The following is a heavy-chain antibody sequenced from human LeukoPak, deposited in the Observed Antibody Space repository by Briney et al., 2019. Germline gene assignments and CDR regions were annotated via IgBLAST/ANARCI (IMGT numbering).Heavy chain of an antibody. J-gene: IGHJ4*02. CDR3: AIDPNWGTHS. Sequence: RAGGSLRLSCAASGFTFSTYTMYWVRHPPGKRLEWVSIIGSSGGGIHYADSVKGRFTISRDNSKNALYLQMNSLRVEDTAVYYCAIDPNWGTHSWGQGVLVTASS. CDR1: GFTFSTYT. CDR2: IGSSGGGI. D-gene: IGHD7-27*01. V-gene: IGHV3-23*01.